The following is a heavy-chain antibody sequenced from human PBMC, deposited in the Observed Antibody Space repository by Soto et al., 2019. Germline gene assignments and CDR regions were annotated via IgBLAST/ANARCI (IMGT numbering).Heavy chain of an antibody. J-gene: IGHJ4*02. CDR2: IRSKIYGGTT. D-gene: IGHD3-10*01. CDR3: TRDYYTSGSYYFPFDY. Sequence: GGSLRLSCTASGFTFRDYAMNWFRQAPGKGLEWVGFIRSKIYGGTTEYAASVRGRFTISRDDSQSIAYLQMNSLKTEDTAVYYCTRDYYTSGSYYFPFDYWGQGTLVTVSS. CDR1: GFTFRDYA. V-gene: IGHV3-49*03.